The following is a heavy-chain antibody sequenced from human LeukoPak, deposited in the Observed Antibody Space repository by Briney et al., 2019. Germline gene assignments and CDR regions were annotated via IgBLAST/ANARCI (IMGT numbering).Heavy chain of an antibody. J-gene: IGHJ4*02. CDR1: GGSFSGYY. V-gene: IGHV4-34*01. CDR3: AEVPGDYVDY. Sequence: SETLSLTCAVYGGSFSGYYWSWIRRPPGKGLEWIGEINHSGSTNYNPSLKSRVTISVDTSKNQFSLKLSSVTAADTAVYYCAEVPGDYVDYWGQGTLVTVSS. CDR2: INHSGST. D-gene: IGHD4-17*01.